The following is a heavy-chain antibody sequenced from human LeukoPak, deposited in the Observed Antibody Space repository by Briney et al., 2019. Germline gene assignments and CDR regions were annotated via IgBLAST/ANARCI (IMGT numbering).Heavy chain of an antibody. CDR1: GFTFDDYA. Sequence: GGSLRLSCAASGFTFDDYAMHWVRQAPGKGLEWVSGISWNSGSIGYADSVKGRFTISRDNAKNSLYLQMNSLRAEDTAVYYCAREGYYGELDYWGQGTLVTVSS. CDR3: AREGYYGELDY. J-gene: IGHJ4*02. V-gene: IGHV3-9*01. CDR2: ISWNSGSI. D-gene: IGHD3-10*01.